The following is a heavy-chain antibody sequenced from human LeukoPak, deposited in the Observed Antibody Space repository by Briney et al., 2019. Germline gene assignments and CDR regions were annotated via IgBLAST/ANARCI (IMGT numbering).Heavy chain of an antibody. D-gene: IGHD6-19*01. CDR2: IKQDGSEK. Sequence: GGSLRLSCAASGFTFTSNWMSWVRQAPGKRLEWVANIKQDGSEKYYVDSVKGRFTIPRDNAKNSLSLQMNSLRVEDTAVYYCARGGWYGDYWGQGTLVTVSS. V-gene: IGHV3-7*03. CDR3: ARGGWYGDY. CDR1: GFTFTSNW. J-gene: IGHJ4*02.